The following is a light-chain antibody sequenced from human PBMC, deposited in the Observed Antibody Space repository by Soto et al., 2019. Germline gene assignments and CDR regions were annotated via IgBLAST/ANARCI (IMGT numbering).Light chain of an antibody. CDR2: DVS. CDR3: FSYTSSSTYV. J-gene: IGLJ1*01. CDR1: GSDVGGYNY. Sequence: QSVLTQPASVSGSPGQSITISCAGTGSDVGGYNYVSWYQQYPGKAPKLMIYDVSNRPSGVSNRFSGSKSGNTAALIIFGLQAEDEADYYCFSYTSSSTYVFGTGTKVTVL. V-gene: IGLV2-14*01.